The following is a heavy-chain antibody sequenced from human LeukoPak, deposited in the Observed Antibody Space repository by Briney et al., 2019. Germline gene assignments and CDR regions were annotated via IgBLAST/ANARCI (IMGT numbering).Heavy chain of an antibody. CDR2: ISGSGGST. CDR1: GFTFSSYA. CDR3: AKDSHSSGWYRRAYYGMDV. J-gene: IGHJ6*02. D-gene: IGHD6-19*01. Sequence: PGGSLRLSCAASGFTFSSYAMSWVRQAPGKGLEWVSAISGSGGSTYYADSVKGRFTISRDNSKNTLYLQMNSLRAEDTAVYYCAKDSHSSGWYRRAYYGMDVWGQGTTVTVSS. V-gene: IGHV3-23*01.